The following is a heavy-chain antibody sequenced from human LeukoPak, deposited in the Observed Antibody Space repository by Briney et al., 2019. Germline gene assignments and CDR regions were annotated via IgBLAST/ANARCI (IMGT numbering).Heavy chain of an antibody. CDR3: TGNYYGSGSYADFDY. CDR2: IRSTANGYAT. Sequence: GGSLRLSCAASGFTFSTYSMNWVRQASGKGLEWVGRIRSTANGYATAYAASVKGRFTISRDDSKNTAYLQMDSLKTEDTAVYYCTGNYYGSGSYADFDYWGQGTLVTVSS. D-gene: IGHD3-10*01. CDR1: GFTFSTYS. J-gene: IGHJ4*02. V-gene: IGHV3-73*01.